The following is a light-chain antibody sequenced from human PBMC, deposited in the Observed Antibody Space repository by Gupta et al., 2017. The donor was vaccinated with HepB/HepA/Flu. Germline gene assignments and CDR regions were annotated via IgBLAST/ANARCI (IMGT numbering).Light chain of an antibody. CDR2: EVT. CDR1: SSDVGSYDL. CDR3: CSYGGRSTWV. Sequence: QSALTQPASVSGSPGQSITISCTGTSSDVGSYDLVSWYQRHRGKAPKLMIYEVTKRPSGVSYRSSGSKSANTASLTISGLQAEDEADYFCCSYGGRSTWVFGGGTKLTVL. V-gene: IGLV2-23*02. J-gene: IGLJ3*02.